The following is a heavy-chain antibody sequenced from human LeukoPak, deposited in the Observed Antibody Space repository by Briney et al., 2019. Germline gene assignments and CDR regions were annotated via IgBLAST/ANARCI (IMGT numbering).Heavy chain of an antibody. CDR1: GFTFSSYA. Sequence: GGSLRLSCAASGFTFSSYAMSWVRQAPGKGLEWVSAINGSGGSTYYADSVKGRFTISRDNSKNTLYLQMNSLRAEDTAVYYCAKDAEVSSGRPYYFDYWGQGTPVTLSS. J-gene: IGHJ4*02. CDR2: INGSGGST. V-gene: IGHV3-23*01. CDR3: AKDAEVSSGRPYYFDY. D-gene: IGHD6-19*01.